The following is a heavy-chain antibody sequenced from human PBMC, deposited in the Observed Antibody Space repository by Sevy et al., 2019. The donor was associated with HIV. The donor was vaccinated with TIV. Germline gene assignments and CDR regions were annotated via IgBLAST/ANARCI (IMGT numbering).Heavy chain of an antibody. Sequence: SETLSLTCAVYGGSFSGYYWSWIRQPPGKGLEWIGVINHSGSTNYNPSLKSRVTISVDTSKNQFSLKLSSVTAADTAVYYCAGDHDYGDYGAFDIWGQGTMVTVSS. CDR2: INHSGST. CDR1: GGSFSGYY. J-gene: IGHJ3*02. V-gene: IGHV4-34*01. CDR3: AGDHDYGDYGAFDI. D-gene: IGHD4-17*01.